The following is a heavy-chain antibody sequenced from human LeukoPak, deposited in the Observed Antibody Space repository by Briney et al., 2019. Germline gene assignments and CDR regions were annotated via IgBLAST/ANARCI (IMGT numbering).Heavy chain of an antibody. J-gene: IGHJ4*02. Sequence: GGSLRLSCAASGFTFSSYGMLWVRQAPGKGLEWVAVIWYDGSNKYYADSVKGRFTISRDNSKNTLYLQMNSLRAEDTAVYYCARDPNYYDSSDPFDYWGQGTLVTVSS. CDR2: IWYDGSNK. V-gene: IGHV3-33*01. CDR1: GFTFSSYG. D-gene: IGHD3-22*01. CDR3: ARDPNYYDSSDPFDY.